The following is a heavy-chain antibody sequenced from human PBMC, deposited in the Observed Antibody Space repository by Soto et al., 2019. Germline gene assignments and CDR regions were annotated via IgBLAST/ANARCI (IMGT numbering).Heavy chain of an antibody. CDR3: ARAGKYYDFWTPDY. CDR1: GYTFTSYA. CDR2: IIPIFGTA. D-gene: IGHD3-3*01. J-gene: IGHJ4*02. Sequence: SVKVSCKASGYTFTSYAISWVRQAPGQGLEWMGGIIPIFGTANYAQKFQGRVTITADESTSTAYMELSSLRSEDTAVYYCARAGKYYDFWTPDYWGQGTLVTVSS. V-gene: IGHV1-69*13.